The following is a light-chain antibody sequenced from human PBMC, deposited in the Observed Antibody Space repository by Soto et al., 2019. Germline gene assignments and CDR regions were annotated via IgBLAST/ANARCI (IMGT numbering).Light chain of an antibody. Sequence: EIVMTQSPATLSVSPGEGATLSCTASESINNNLAWYQQKPGQAPRLLIYAATTRATGFPARFSGSGSGTEFTLTISSLQSADFAVYFCQQHHKWPLTFGGGTQVDIK. CDR2: AAT. J-gene: IGKJ4*01. CDR1: ESINNN. V-gene: IGKV3-15*01. CDR3: QQHHKWPLT.